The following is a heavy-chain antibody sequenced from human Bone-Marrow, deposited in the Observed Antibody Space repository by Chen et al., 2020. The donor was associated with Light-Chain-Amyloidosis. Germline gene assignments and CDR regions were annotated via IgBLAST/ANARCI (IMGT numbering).Heavy chain of an antibody. V-gene: IGHV3-23*04. CDR2: ISGSGGSR. Sequence: EVQLVESGGGLLQRGGSLRLSCAASGFAFSSYAISWVRQAPGKGLEWVSMISGSGGSRYYADSVKGRLTISRDNSKNALFLQMNSLRAEDTAVYYCAKDISYDDILPGYPADAFDIWGQGTMVTVSS. D-gene: IGHD3-9*01. CDR1: GFAFSSYA. CDR3: AKDISYDDILPGYPADAFDI. J-gene: IGHJ3*02.